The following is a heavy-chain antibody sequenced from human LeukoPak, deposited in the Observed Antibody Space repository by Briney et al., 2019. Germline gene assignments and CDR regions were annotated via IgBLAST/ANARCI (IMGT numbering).Heavy chain of an antibody. Sequence: GGPLRLSCAASGSTFSNYNMNWVRRAPGKGLEWVSSISSSSSYIYYADSVKGRFTISRDNANNSLYLQMNSLRAEDTTVYYCARGDSGGMDYWGQGTLVTVSS. CDR2: ISSSSSYI. V-gene: IGHV3-21*01. D-gene: IGHD3-16*01. CDR1: GSTFSNYN. CDR3: ARGDSGGMDY. J-gene: IGHJ4*02.